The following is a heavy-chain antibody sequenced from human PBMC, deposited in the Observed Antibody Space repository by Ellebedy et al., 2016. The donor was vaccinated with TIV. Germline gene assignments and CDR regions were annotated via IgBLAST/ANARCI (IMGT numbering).Heavy chain of an antibody. CDR1: GFTFSSYE. D-gene: IGHD2-15*01. CDR3: ARDSYCSGDSCSRWFDP. CDR2: ISSSRSYI. Sequence: PGGSLRLSCAASGFTFSSYEMNWVRQAPGKGLEWVSSISSSRSYIYYADSMKGRFTISRDNAKNSLYLQMNSLRAEDTAVYYCARDSYCSGDSCSRWFDPWGQGTLVTVSS. V-gene: IGHV3-21*01. J-gene: IGHJ5*02.